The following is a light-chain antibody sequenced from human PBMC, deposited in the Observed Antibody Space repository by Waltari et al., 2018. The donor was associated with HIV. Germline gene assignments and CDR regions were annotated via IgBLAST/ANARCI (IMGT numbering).Light chain of an antibody. CDR1: QSITYL. J-gene: IGKJ2*01. CDR2: GAS. CDR3: QQSDSFPYT. V-gene: IGKV1-39*01. Sequence: DIQMTQSPSPLSASVGDTVVISCRASQSITYLLNWYQLKPGKGPALLISGASSLQSGVPSRFVGSGSGTDFTLTIKNLQPGDFATYFCQQSDSFPYTFGPGTKLDI.